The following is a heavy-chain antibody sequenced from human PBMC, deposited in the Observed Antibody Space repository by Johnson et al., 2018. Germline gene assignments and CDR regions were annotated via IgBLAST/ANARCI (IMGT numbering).Heavy chain of an antibody. CDR1: GGSLSTYY. J-gene: IGHJ6*03. V-gene: IGHV4-59*01. Sequence: VQLVESGPGLVKPSETLSLTCSISGGSLSTYYWTWIRQSPGKGLEWIGYIYYTGSTSYNPSLRSRVSMSVDTSKDRLSLKVTSVTAADTAVYYCARVYGPSTVTTDLWTYFMDVWGKGTTVTVSS. D-gene: IGHD4-11*01. CDR3: ARVYGPSTVTTDLWTYFMDV. CDR2: IYYTGST.